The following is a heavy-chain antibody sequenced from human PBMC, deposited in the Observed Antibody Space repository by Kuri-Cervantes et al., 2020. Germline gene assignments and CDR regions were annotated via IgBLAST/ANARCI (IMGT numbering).Heavy chain of an antibody. CDR3: ARADPLRYFDY. J-gene: IGHJ4*02. Sequence: SETLSLTCTVSGGSISSYYWSWIRQPPGKGLEWIGYIYYSGSTYYNPSLKSLVTISVDTSKNQFSLKLSSVTAADTAVYYCARADPLRYFDYWGQGTLVTVSS. CDR1: GGSISSYY. V-gene: IGHV4-59*12. CDR2: IYYSGST.